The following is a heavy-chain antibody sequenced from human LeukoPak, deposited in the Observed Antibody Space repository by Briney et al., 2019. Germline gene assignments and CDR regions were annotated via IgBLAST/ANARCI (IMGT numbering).Heavy chain of an antibody. CDR2: INHSGST. Sequence: SETLSLTCTVSGGSISGYYWSWIRQPPGKGLEWIGEINHSGSTNYNPSLKSRVTISVDTSKNQFSLKLSSVTAADTAVYYCARWDSSSSRLYFDYWGQGTLVTVSS. CDR3: ARWDSSSSRLYFDY. D-gene: IGHD6-6*01. V-gene: IGHV4-34*01. CDR1: GGSISGYY. J-gene: IGHJ4*02.